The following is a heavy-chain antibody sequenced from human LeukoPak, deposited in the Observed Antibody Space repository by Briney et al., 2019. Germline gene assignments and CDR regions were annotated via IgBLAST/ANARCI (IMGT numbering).Heavy chain of an antibody. V-gene: IGHV3-23*01. J-gene: IGHJ6*04. CDR3: AKDLTGYPYYYYGMDV. Sequence: GGSLRLSCAASGFTFSSYAMNWVRQAPGKGLEWVSAISGSGGSTYYADSVKGRFTISRDNSNNTLYLQMNSLRAEDTAVYYCAKDLTGYPYYYYGMDVWGKGTTVTICS. CDR1: GFTFSSYA. CDR2: ISGSGGST. D-gene: IGHD3-9*01.